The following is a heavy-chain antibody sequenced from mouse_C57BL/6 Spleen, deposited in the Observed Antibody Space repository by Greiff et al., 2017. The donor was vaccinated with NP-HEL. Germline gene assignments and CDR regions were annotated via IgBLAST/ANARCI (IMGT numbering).Heavy chain of an antibody. CDR1: GYTFTSYW. Sequence: QVQLQQPGAELVRPGTSVKLSCKASGYTFTSYWMNWVKQRPGHGLEWIGVIDPSDSYTNYNQKFKGKATLTVDTSSSTAYMQLSSLTSEDSAVYYCARPPFDYWGQGTTLTVSS. J-gene: IGHJ2*01. CDR3: ARPPFDY. V-gene: IGHV1-59*01. CDR2: IDPSDSYT.